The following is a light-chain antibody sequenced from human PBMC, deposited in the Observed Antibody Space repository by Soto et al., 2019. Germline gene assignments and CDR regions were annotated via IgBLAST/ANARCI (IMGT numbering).Light chain of an antibody. V-gene: IGKV1-33*01. CDR2: DAS. CDR3: QQYENLPLT. Sequence: DIQMTQSPSSLSASVGDRVTITCQASQDISNYLNWYQQKPGKAPKLLIYDASNLETGVPSRFSGSGSGTDFTCTISSLQPEDSATYYCQQYENLPLTCGGGTKVEIK. J-gene: IGKJ4*01. CDR1: QDISNY.